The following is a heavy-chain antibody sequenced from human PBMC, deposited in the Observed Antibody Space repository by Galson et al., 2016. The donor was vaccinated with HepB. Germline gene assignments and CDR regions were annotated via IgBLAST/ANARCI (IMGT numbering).Heavy chain of an antibody. D-gene: IGHD2-15*01. Sequence: SLRLSCAASGFTFTNAWMSWVRQAPGKGLEWVGHIQSKTDGGATDYAAPVQGRFTISRDDSRHTVSLLMNRLKTEDSAVYYCTTDPRTPSKSLRYCRGGSCFWGFDSWGQGTLVTVSS. J-gene: IGHJ4*02. CDR1: GFTFTNAW. CDR2: IQSKTDGGAT. V-gene: IGHV3-15*01. CDR3: TTDPRTPSKSLRYCRGGSCFWGFDS.